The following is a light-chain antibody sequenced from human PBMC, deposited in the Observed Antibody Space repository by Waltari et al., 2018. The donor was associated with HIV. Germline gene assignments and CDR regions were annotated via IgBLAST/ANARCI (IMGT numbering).Light chain of an antibody. Sequence: QSALTQPASVSGSPGQSITISCTGTSNNVWTSNFVSWYQHHPGKAPKLIIYEGFKRPSGVSNRFSGSKSGNTASLTISGLQAEDEGHYCCCSSADKSVPFGGGTKLTVL. CDR3: CSSADKSVP. CDR1: SNNVWTSNF. J-gene: IGLJ2*01. CDR2: EGF. V-gene: IGLV2-23*01.